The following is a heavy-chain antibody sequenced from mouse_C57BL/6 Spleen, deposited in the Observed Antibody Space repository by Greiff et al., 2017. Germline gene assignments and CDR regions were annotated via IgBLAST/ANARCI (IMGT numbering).Heavy chain of an antibody. Sequence: QVQLQQSGPGLVQPSQSLSITCTVSGFSLTSYGVHWVRQSPGKGLEWLGVIWSGGSTDYNAAFISRLSISKDNSKSQVFFKMNSLQADDTAIYYCARGGTTGVAPFDYWGQGTTLTVSS. V-gene: IGHV2-2*01. CDR2: IWSGGST. CDR3: ARGGTTGVAPFDY. D-gene: IGHD1-1*01. J-gene: IGHJ2*01. CDR1: GFSLTSYG.